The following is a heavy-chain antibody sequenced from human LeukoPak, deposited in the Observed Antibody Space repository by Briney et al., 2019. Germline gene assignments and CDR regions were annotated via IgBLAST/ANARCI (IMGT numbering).Heavy chain of an antibody. V-gene: IGHV4-31*03. Sequence: PSQTLSLTCTVSGGSVNSGGYFWTWIRQHPGKGLEWLGYIYYSGRTYYNPSLKSRITISLDTSKNQFSLNLTSVSAADTAFYFCARSSDYGDYDWGQGTLITVSS. CDR3: ARSSDYGDYD. D-gene: IGHD4-17*01. J-gene: IGHJ4*02. CDR2: IYYSGRT. CDR1: GGSVNSGGYF.